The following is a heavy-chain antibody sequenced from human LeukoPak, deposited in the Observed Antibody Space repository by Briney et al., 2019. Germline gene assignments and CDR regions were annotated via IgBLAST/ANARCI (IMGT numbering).Heavy chain of an antibody. CDR3: ARDHYGDYDY. CDR2: INPNSGGT. J-gene: IGHJ4*02. V-gene: IGHV1-2*02. CDR1: GYTFTGYY. D-gene: IGHD4-17*01. Sequence: ALVKVSCKASGYTFTGYYIHWVRQAPGQGLEWMGWINPNSGGTNYAQKFQGRVTMTRDTSISTAYMELSRLRSDDTAVYYCARDHYGDYDYWGQGTLVTVSS.